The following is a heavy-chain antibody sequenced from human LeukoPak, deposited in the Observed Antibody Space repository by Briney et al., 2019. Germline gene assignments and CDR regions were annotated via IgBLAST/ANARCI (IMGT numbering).Heavy chain of an antibody. J-gene: IGHJ3*02. CDR1: GGSISSYY. V-gene: IGHV4-4*07. Sequence: SETLSLTCTVSGGSISSYYWSWIRQPAGKGLEWIGRIYTSGSSNYNPSLKSRVTMSVDTSKNQFSLKLSSVTAADTAVYYCARDPNAIDAFDIWGQGTMVTVSS. CDR3: ARDPNAIDAFDI. CDR2: IYTSGSS.